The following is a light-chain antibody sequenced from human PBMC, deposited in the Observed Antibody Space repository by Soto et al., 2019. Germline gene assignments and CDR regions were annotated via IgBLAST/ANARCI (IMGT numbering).Light chain of an antibody. CDR2: EVS. CDR3: CSYAGSSTLV. V-gene: IGLV2-23*02. CDR1: SSDVGSYNL. Sequence: QSALTQPASVSGSPEQSITISCTGTSSDVGSYNLVSWYQQHPGKAPKLMIYEVSKRPSGVSNRFSGSKSGNTASLTISGLQAEDEADYYCCSYAGSSTLVFGGGTKLTVL. J-gene: IGLJ2*01.